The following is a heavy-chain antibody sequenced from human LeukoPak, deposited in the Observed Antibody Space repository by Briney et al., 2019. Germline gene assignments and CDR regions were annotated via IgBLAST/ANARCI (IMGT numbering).Heavy chain of an antibody. D-gene: IGHD7-27*01. J-gene: IGHJ4*02. CDR3: ARTHKTGDRTLYYFDY. Sequence: ESGPALVKPTQTLTLTFTFSGFSLSTSGMCVSWIRQPPGKALEWLARIDWDDDKYYSTSLKIRLTISKDTSKNQVVLTMTNMDPVDTATYYCARTHKTGDRTLYYFDYWGQGTLVTVSS. CDR1: GFSLSTSGMC. V-gene: IGHV2-70*11. CDR2: IDWDDDK.